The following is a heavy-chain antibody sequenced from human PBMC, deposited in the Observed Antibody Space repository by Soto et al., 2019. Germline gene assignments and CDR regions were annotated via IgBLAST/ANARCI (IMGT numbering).Heavy chain of an antibody. CDR1: GFTFSSYG. CDR2: ISYDGSNK. J-gene: IGHJ4*02. Sequence: GGSLRLSCAASGFTFSSYGIHWVRQAPGKGLEWVAVISYDGSNKYYADSVKGRFTISRDNSKNTLYLQMNSLRAEDTAVYYCAKRRSAGGYFDYWGQGTLVTVSS. CDR3: AKRRSAGGYFDY. V-gene: IGHV3-30*18. D-gene: IGHD3-16*01.